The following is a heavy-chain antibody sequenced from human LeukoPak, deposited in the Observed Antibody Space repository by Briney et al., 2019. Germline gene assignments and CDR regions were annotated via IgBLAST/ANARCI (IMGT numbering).Heavy chain of an antibody. J-gene: IGHJ6*03. CDR2: INHSGST. CDR1: GGSISSYY. CDR3: ARRLGGYNYYYYYYYMDV. V-gene: IGHV4-34*01. D-gene: IGHD5-24*01. Sequence: SETLSLTCTVSGGSISSYYWSWIRQPPGKGLEWIGEINHSGSTNYNPSLKSRVTISVDTSKNQFSLKLSSVTAADTAVYYCARRLGGYNYYYYYYYMDVWGKGTTVTVSS.